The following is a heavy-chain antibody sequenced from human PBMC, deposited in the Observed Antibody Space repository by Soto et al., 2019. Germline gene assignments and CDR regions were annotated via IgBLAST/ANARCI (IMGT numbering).Heavy chain of an antibody. CDR2: ISWNSGSI. V-gene: IGHV3-9*01. J-gene: IGHJ6*02. Sequence: PGGSLRLSCAASGFTFDDYAVHWVRQAPGKGLEWVSGISWNSGSIGYADSVKGRFTISRDNAKNSLYLQMNSLRAEDTALYYCAKDMLEYSYYYGMDVWGQGTTVTVSS. CDR3: AKDMLEYSYYYGMDV. CDR1: GFTFDDYA. D-gene: IGHD1-1*01.